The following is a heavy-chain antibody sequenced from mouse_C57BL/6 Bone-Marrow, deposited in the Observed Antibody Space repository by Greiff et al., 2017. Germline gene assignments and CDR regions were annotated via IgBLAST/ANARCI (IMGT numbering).Heavy chain of an antibody. CDR2: ISSGGSYT. J-gene: IGHJ3*01. Sequence: VQLKESGGDLVKPGGSLKLSCAASGFTFSSYGMSWVRQTPDKRLEWVATISSGGSYTDYHDSVKGRVTISRDTATNTLYLQMSSLKSEDTAMYYCARHGGNYEFADWGKGTLVTVSA. CDR1: GFTFSSYG. CDR3: ARHGGNYEFAD. D-gene: IGHD1-1*02. V-gene: IGHV5-6*01.